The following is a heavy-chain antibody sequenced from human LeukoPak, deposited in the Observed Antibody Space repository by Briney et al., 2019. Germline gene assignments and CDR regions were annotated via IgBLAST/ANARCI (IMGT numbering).Heavy chain of an antibody. CDR3: AREVAYSGSYKWDF. D-gene: IGHD1-26*01. CDR2: IWYDGSNK. J-gene: IGHJ4*02. Sequence: PGGSLRLSCAASGFTFSSYGMHWVRQAPGKGLEWVAVIWYDGSNKYYADSVKGRFTISRDNSKNTLYLQMNSLRAEDTAVYYCAREVAYSGSYKWDFWGQGTLVTVSS. V-gene: IGHV3-33*01. CDR1: GFTFSSYG.